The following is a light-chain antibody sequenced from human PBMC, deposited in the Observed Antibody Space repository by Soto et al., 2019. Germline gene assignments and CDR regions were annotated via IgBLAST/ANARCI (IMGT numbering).Light chain of an antibody. CDR1: QSISVH. V-gene: IGKV1-39*01. CDR2: AAS. Sequence: DIQMTQSPSSLSASVVDTVTITCRASQSISVHLNWYQQKPGKVPKLLTYAASNLQSGVPLRFSGSGSETDFALTISSLQPEDFATDYCQQSYITPYTFGQGTKLEIK. CDR3: QQSYITPYT. J-gene: IGKJ2*01.